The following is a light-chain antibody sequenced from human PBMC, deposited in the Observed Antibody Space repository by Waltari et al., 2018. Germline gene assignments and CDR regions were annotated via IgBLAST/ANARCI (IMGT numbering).Light chain of an antibody. CDR1: SSDVGGYDA. Sequence: QSALTQPPSASGSPGQSVTISCTGTSSDVGGYDAVPWYQQHPGKAPKLMIYDVNKRPSGVPDRFSGSKSGNTASLTVSGLQAEDEADYFCNSYAGSKHYVFGTGTKVTVL. CDR2: DVN. V-gene: IGLV2-8*01. CDR3: NSYAGSKHYV. J-gene: IGLJ1*01.